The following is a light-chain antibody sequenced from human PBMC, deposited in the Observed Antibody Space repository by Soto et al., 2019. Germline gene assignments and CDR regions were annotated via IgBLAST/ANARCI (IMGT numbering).Light chain of an antibody. V-gene: IGKV1-8*01. J-gene: IGKJ2*01. CDR1: QGISSY. Sequence: AIRMTQSPSSLSASTGDRVTITCRASQGISSYLAWYQQKPGKVPKLLIYAASTLQSGVPSRFSGSGSGTDFTLTISCLQSEDFATYYCQQYYSYPNTFGQGTKLEIK. CDR3: QQYYSYPNT. CDR2: AAS.